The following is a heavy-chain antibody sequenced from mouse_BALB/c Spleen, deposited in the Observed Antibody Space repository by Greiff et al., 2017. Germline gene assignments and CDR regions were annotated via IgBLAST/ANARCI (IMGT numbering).Heavy chain of an antibody. D-gene: IGHD1-1*01. CDR2: INSNGGST. CDR1: GFTFSSYG. V-gene: IGHV5-6-3*01. J-gene: IGHJ3*01. Sequence: VQLKQSGGGLVQPGGSLKLSCAASGFTFSSYGMSWVRQTPDKRLELVATINSNGGSTYYPDSVKGRFTISRDNAKNTLYLQMSSLKSEDTAMYYCARIYYGSSYWGQGTLVTVSA. CDR3: ARIYYGSSY.